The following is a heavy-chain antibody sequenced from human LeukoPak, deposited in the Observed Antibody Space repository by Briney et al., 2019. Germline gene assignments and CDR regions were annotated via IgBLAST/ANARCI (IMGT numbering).Heavy chain of an antibody. CDR1: GFTFTSSA. CDR3: AAGPCDGDCQSRYYYGMDV. D-gene: IGHD2-21*02. Sequence: SVKVSCKASGFTFTSSAMQWVRQARGQRLEWIGWIVVGSGNTNYAQKFQERVTITRDMSTSTAYMELSSLRSEDTAVYYCAAGPCDGDCQSRYYYGMDVWGRGTTVTVSS. J-gene: IGHJ6*02. CDR2: IVVGSGNT. V-gene: IGHV1-58*02.